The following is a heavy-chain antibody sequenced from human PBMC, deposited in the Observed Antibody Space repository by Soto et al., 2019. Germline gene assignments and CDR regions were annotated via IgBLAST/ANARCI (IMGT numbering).Heavy chain of an antibody. CDR3: ARLDFLSYDY. D-gene: IGHD3-16*02. J-gene: IGHJ4*02. Sequence: SETLSLTCTVSGGSISSIIYYWGWIRQPPGKGLEWIGSIYYSGSTYYNPSLKSRVTISVDTSKNQFSLKLSSVTAADTAVYYCARLDFLSYDYWGQGTLVTVSS. CDR1: GGSISSIIYY. V-gene: IGHV4-39*01. CDR2: IYYSGST.